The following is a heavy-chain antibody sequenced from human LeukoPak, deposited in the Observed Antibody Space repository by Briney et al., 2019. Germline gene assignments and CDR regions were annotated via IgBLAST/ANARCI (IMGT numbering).Heavy chain of an antibody. V-gene: IGHV4-34*01. D-gene: IGHD3-3*01. CDR3: ARDRISTNFWSGYYDY. Sequence: SETLSLTCAVYGGSFSGYYWSWIRQPPGKGLEWIGEINHRGSTNYNPSLKSRVTISVDTSKNQFSLKLSSVTAADTAVYYCARDRISTNFWSGYYDYWGQGTLVTVSS. CDR2: INHRGST. J-gene: IGHJ4*02. CDR1: GGSFSGYY.